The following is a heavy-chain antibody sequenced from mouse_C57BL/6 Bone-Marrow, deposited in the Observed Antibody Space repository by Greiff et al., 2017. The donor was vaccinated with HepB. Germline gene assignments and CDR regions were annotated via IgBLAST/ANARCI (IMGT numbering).Heavy chain of an antibody. CDR2: IDPSDSYT. CDR3: ARKGVTTVVARERYFDV. V-gene: IGHV1-69*01. D-gene: IGHD1-1*01. J-gene: IGHJ1*03. CDR1: GYTFTSYW. Sequence: QVQLQQPGAELVMPGASVKLSCKASGYTFTSYWMHWVKQRPGQGLEWIGEIDPSDSYTNYNQKSKGKSTLTVDKSSSTAYMQLSSLTSEDSAVYYFARKGVTTVVARERYFDVWGTGTTVTVSS.